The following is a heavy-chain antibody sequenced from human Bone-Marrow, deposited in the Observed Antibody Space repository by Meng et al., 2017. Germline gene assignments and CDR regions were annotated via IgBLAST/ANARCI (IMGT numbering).Heavy chain of an antibody. D-gene: IGHD1-7*01. Sequence: SETLSLTCTVYGGSFSGYYWSWIRQPPGKGLEWIGEINHSGSTNYNPSLKSRVTISVDTSKNQFSLKLSSVTAADTAVYYCARNRITGTTDYWGQGTLVTVSS. V-gene: IGHV4-34*01. J-gene: IGHJ4*02. CDR1: GGSFSGYY. CDR3: ARNRITGTTDY. CDR2: INHSGST.